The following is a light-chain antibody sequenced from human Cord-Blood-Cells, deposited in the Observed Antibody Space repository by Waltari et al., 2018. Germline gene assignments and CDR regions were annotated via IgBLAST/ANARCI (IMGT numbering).Light chain of an antibody. Sequence: SYELTQPPSVSVSPGQTARITCSGDALPTQYAYWYQQKPGQAPVLVIYKDSERPSGIHERFSGSSSGTTVTLTISGGQAEDEADYYCQSADSSGTYVFGTGTKVTVL. CDR2: KDS. J-gene: IGLJ1*01. CDR1: ALPTQY. CDR3: QSADSSGTYV. V-gene: IGLV3-25*03.